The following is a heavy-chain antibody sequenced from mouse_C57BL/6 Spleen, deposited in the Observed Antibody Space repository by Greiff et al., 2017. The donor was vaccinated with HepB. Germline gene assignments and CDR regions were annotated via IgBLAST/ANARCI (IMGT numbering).Heavy chain of an antibody. D-gene: IGHD1-3*01. CDR3: ARGGRGSGFDY. CDR1: GYTFTSYW. Sequence: QVQLQQSGAELAKPGASVKLSCKASGYTFTSYWMHWVKQRPGQGLEWIGYINPSSGYTKYNQKFKDQATLTADKSSSTAYMQLSSLTYEDSAVYYCARGGRGSGFDYWGQGTTLTVSS. J-gene: IGHJ2*01. CDR2: INPSSGYT. V-gene: IGHV1-7*01.